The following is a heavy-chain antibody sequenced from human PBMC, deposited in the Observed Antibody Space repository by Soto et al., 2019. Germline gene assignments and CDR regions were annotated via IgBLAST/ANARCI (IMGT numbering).Heavy chain of an antibody. Sequence: SETLSLTCAVFGGSFSDYYWTWNRQPPGKGLERIGEINHSGTTSYNPSLKSRLTISVDTSNNQFSLKLSSVTAADTAVYYCARKPIYHFFAGYYSVDYWGQGTLVTVSS. CDR2: INHSGTT. J-gene: IGHJ4*02. D-gene: IGHD3-9*01. V-gene: IGHV4-34*01. CDR1: GGSFSDYY. CDR3: ARKPIYHFFAGYYSVDY.